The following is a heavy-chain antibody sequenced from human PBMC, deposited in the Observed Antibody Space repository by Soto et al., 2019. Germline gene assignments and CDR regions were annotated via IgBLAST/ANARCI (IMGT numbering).Heavy chain of an antibody. CDR3: ARHNYGSGRTFFDY. J-gene: IGHJ4*02. CDR2: IYYSGST. D-gene: IGHD3-10*01. CDR1: GYSISSSNW. Sequence: SETLSLTCAVSGYSISSSNWWGWIRQPPGKGLEWIGYIYYSGSTNYNPSLKSRVTISVDTSKNQFSLKLNSMTAADTAVYYCARHNYGSGRTFFDYWGQGSLVIVSS. V-gene: IGHV4-28*01.